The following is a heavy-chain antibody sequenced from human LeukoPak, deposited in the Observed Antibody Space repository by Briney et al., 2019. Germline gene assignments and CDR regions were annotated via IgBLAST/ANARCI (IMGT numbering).Heavy chain of an antibody. D-gene: IGHD6-13*01. V-gene: IGHV1-8*01. CDR1: GYTFTSYD. J-gene: IGHJ6*02. Sequence: GASVKVSCKASGYTFTSYDINWVRQATGQGLEWMGWMNPNSGNTGYAQKFQGSVTMTRSTSISTAYMELSSLRSEDTAVYYCARRHLFRYSRSWYHPTWGAYYGMDVWGQGTTVTVSS. CDR2: MNPNSGNT. CDR3: ARRHLFRYSRSWYHPTWGAYYGMDV.